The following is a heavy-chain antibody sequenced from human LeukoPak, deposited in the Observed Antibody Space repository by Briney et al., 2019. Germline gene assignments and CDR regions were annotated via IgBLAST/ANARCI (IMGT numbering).Heavy chain of an antibody. CDR1: GGSFSGYY. V-gene: IGHV4-34*01. Sequence: PSETLSLTCAVYGGSFSGYYWSWIRQPPGKGLEWMGEINHSGSTNYNPSLKSRVTVSVDTSKNQFSLKLSSVTAADTAVYYCARGLVVPAAIRIWGQGTLVTVSS. CDR3: ARGLVVPAAIRI. J-gene: IGHJ4*02. D-gene: IGHD2-2*02. CDR2: INHSGST.